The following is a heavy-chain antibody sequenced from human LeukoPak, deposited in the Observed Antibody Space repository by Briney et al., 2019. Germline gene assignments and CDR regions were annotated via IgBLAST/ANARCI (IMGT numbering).Heavy chain of an antibody. CDR2: IIPIFGTA. CDR1: GGTFSIYA. Sequence: ASVKVSCKASGGTFSIYAISWVRQAPGQGLEWMGGIIPIFGTANYAQKFQGRVTITADESTSTAYMELSSLRSEDTAVYYCARIQDYDFWSGYPYFDYWGQGTLVTVSS. J-gene: IGHJ4*02. V-gene: IGHV1-69*13. D-gene: IGHD3-3*01. CDR3: ARIQDYDFWSGYPYFDY.